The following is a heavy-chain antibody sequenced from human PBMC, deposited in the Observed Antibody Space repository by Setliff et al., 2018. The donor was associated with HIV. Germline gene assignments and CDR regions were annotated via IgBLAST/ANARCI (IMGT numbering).Heavy chain of an antibody. V-gene: IGHV3-53*01. Sequence: GGSLRLSCAASGFSVTNNYMMWVRQAPGKGLEWVSTLYSAGTSYFAGSVAGRFTISRDTSKNTLYLQMNSLRAEDTAIYYCASTDTSNYDAFDIWGPGTMVTVSS. CDR1: GFSVTNNY. CDR2: LYSAGTS. D-gene: IGHD4-4*01. J-gene: IGHJ3*02. CDR3: ASTDTSNYDAFDI.